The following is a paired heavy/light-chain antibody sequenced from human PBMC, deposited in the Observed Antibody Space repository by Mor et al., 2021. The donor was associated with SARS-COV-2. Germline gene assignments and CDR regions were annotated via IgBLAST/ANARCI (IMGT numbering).Light chain of an antibody. CDR2: KDS. CDR1: ALPDQY. J-gene: IGLJ1*01. Sequence: SYELTQPPSVSVSPGQTARITCSGDALPDQYAYWYQQKPGQAPVVVIYKDSERPSGIPERFSGSSSGTTVTLTISGVQAEDEADYFCQSADNSGTFVFGPGTKVTVL. CDR3: QSADNSGTFV. V-gene: IGLV3-25*03.
Heavy chain of an antibody. Sequence: QITLKESGPTLVKPTQTLTLTCTFSGFSLSTGGVGVGWIRQPPGKALEWLALIYWNDDKRYSPSLRSRLTVTKDTSKNQVVLSLTNVDPVDTATYYCAHRRWVCDGDCGDDNDYVSWGFDYWGQGTLVTVSS. J-gene: IGHJ4*02. CDR1: GFSLSTGGVG. D-gene: IGHD3-16*01. CDR2: IYWNDDK. V-gene: IGHV2-5*01. CDR3: AHRRWVCDGDCGDDNDYVSWGFDY.